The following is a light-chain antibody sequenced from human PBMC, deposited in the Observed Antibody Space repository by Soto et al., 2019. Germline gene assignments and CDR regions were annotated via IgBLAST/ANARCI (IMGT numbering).Light chain of an antibody. J-gene: IGKJ2*01. V-gene: IGKV1-5*03. CDR3: QQYNSHPYT. CDR2: KAS. CDR1: QSIHTW. Sequence: DFQMTQSPSTLSASVGDSVTITCRASQSIHTWLAWYQQKPGRTPKLLIYKASVLESGVPSRFSGSGSGTEFTLTISSLQSDDFATYYCQQYNSHPYTFGRGAKLQIK.